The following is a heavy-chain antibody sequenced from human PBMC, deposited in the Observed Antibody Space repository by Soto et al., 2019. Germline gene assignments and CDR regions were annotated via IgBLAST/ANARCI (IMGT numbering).Heavy chain of an antibody. CDR2: INPNSGGT. J-gene: IGHJ6*02. CDR3: ARSMRKYYYGMDV. V-gene: IGHV1-2*04. Sequence: ASVKVSFKASGYTFTGYYMHWVRQAPGQGLEWMGWINPNSGGTNYAQKFQGWVTMTRDTSISTAYMELSRLRSDDTAVYYCARSMRKYYYGMDVWGQGTTVTVSS. CDR1: GYTFTGYY. D-gene: IGHD2-21*01.